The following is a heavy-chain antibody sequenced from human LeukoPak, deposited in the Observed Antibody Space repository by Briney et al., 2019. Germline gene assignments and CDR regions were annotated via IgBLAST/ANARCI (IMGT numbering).Heavy chain of an antibody. Sequence: GGSLRLSCEASGFTFSTHTMNWVRQAPGKGLEWVSCISSRSSYIFYADSVRGRFIISRDNAKNSLYLQMNSLRPEDTAKYFCVRKTATEEVYFDNWGQGTPVTVSS. CDR1: GFTFSTHT. J-gene: IGHJ4*02. CDR2: ISSRSSYI. V-gene: IGHV3-21*01. CDR3: VRKTATEEVYFDN.